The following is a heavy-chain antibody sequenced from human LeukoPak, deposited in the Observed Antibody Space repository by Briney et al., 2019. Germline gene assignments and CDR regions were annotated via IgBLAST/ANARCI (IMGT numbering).Heavy chain of an antibody. CDR1: GGSINSGGYY. J-gene: IGHJ4*02. Sequence: SETLSLTCTVSGGSINSGGYYWSWIRQHPGKGLEWIGYIYYSGSTYYNPSLKSRVTISVDTSKNQFSLKLSSVTAADTAVYYCARVRDYGDYSAYYFDYWGQGTLVTVSS. CDR3: ARVRDYGDYSAYYFDY. D-gene: IGHD4-17*01. V-gene: IGHV4-31*03. CDR2: IYYSGST.